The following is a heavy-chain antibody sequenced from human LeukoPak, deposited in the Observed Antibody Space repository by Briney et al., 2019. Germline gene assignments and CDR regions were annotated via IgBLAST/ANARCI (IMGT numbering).Heavy chain of an antibody. D-gene: IGHD4-11*01. CDR2: IIPIFGSA. CDR1: GYTFTSYG. CDR3: ARGTDYSNYFDY. V-gene: IGHV1-69*05. Sequence: SVKVSCKASGYTFTSYGINWVRQAPGQGLEWMGGIIPIFGSANYAQKFQGRVTITTDESTNTAYMELSSLNSEDTAVYYCARGTDYSNYFDYWGQGTPVTVSS. J-gene: IGHJ4*02.